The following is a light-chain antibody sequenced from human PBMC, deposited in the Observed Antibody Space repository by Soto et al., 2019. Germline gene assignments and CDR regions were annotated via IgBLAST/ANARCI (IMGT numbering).Light chain of an antibody. V-gene: IGKV3-15*01. J-gene: IGKJ4*01. Sequence: EIVMTQSPATLSVSPGERAILSCRASKSVSTNLAWYQQKPGQAPRLLIYGASTRATGIPARFSGSGSGTEFTLSISSLQSEDFAIYYCQQYNNWPPLTFGGGTKVEIK. CDR3: QQYNNWPPLT. CDR2: GAS. CDR1: KSVSTN.